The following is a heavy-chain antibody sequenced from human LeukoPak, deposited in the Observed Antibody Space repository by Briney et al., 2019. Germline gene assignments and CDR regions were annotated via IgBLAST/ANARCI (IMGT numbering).Heavy chain of an antibody. Sequence: GGSLRLSCAASGFTFSITYMAWVRQAPGKGLEWVSVIYSGGSTYYADSVKGRFTISRDNSKSTLYIQMNSLRAEDTAVYYCARAKPKNMVRGLIMRRESRYYFDYWGQGTLVTVSS. CDR3: ARAKPKNMVRGLIMRRESRYYFDY. CDR2: IYSGGST. V-gene: IGHV3-53*01. CDR1: GFTFSITY. J-gene: IGHJ4*02. D-gene: IGHD3-10*01.